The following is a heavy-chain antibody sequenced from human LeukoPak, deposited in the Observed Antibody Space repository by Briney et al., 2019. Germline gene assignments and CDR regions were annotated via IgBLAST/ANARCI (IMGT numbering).Heavy chain of an antibody. CDR3: AGTYYYGSGSYFEYFQQ. D-gene: IGHD3-10*01. CDR1: GFTFSDYY. J-gene: IGHJ1*01. V-gene: IGHV3-11*04. Sequence: GGSLRLSCAASGFTFSDYYMSWIRQAPGKGLEWISYIASSGSTTDYHADSVKGRFTISRDNAKNSLYLQMNSLRAEDTAVYYCAGTYYYGSGSYFEYFQQWGQGTLVTVSS. CDR2: IASSGSTTD.